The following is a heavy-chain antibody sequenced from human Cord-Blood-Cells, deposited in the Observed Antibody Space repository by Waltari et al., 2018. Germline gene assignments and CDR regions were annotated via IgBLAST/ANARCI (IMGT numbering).Heavy chain of an antibody. CDR3: ATSLTGQIGAFDI. D-gene: IGHD3-9*01. Sequence: QVQLQESGPGLVKPSETLSLTCTVSGGSISSHYWCWLRQPSGKGLEWIGYIYYSGRTNYNPSLKSRVTISVDTSKNQFSLKLSSATAADTAVYYCATSLTGQIGAFDIWGQGTMVTVSS. V-gene: IGHV4-59*11. J-gene: IGHJ3*02. CDR1: GGSISSHY. CDR2: IYYSGRT.